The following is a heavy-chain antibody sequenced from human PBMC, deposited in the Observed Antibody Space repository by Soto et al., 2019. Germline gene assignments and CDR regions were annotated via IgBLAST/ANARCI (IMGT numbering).Heavy chain of an antibody. J-gene: IGHJ5*02. CDR1: GGSISSYY. D-gene: IGHD2-2*01. Sequence: QVQLQESGPGLVKPSETLSLTCTVSGGSISSYYWSWIRQPPGKGLEWIGYIYYSGSTNYNPSLKIRVTISVDTSKNQFSLKLSSVTAADTAVYYCARGGRFVVVPGGWFDPWGQGTLVTVSS. CDR3: ARGGRFVVVPGGWFDP. V-gene: IGHV4-59*08. CDR2: IYYSGST.